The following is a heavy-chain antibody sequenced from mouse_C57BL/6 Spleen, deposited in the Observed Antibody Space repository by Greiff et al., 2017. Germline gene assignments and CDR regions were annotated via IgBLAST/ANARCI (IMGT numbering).Heavy chain of an antibody. J-gene: IGHJ4*01. V-gene: IGHV5-17*01. CDR3: ARFYGPDYYAMDY. D-gene: IGHD1-1*02. CDR2: ISSGSSTI. CDR1: GFTFSDYG. Sequence: EVMLVESGGGLVKPGGSLKLSCAASGFTFSDYGMHWVRQAPEKGLGWVAYISSGSSTIYYADTVKGRFTISRDNAKNTLFLQMTSLRSEDTAMYYCARFYGPDYYAMDYWGQGTSVTVSS.